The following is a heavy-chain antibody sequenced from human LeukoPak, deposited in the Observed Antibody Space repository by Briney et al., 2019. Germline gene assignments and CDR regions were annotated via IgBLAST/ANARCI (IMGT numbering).Heavy chain of an antibody. CDR1: GGSISSSSYY. J-gene: IGHJ6*03. V-gene: IGHV4-39*01. D-gene: IGHD2-2*02. CDR2: IYYSGST. Sequence: SETLSLTCTVSGGSISSSSYYWGWIRQPPGKGLEWIGSIYYSGSTYYNPSLKSRVTISVDTSKNQFSLKLSSVTAADTAMYYCALYCSSTSCYTLRGYYYMDVWGKGTTVTVSS. CDR3: ALYCSSTSCYTLRGYYYMDV.